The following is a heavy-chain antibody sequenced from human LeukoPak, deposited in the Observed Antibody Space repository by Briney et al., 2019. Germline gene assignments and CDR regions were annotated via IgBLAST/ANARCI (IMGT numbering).Heavy chain of an antibody. D-gene: IGHD2-2*01. CDR1: GFTFSSYW. Sequence: GGSLRLSCAASGFTFSSYWMSWVRQAPGKGLEWVANKKQDGSEKYYVDSVKGRFTISRDNAKNSLYLQMNSLRAEDTAVYYCARDPAGYCSSTSCFGYFDYWGQGTLVTVSS. CDR3: ARDPAGYCSSTSCFGYFDY. J-gene: IGHJ4*02. V-gene: IGHV3-7*03. CDR2: KKQDGSEK.